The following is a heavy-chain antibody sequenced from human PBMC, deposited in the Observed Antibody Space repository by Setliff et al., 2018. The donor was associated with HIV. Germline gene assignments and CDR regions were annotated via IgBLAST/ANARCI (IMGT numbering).Heavy chain of an antibody. D-gene: IGHD1-1*01. CDR2: ISGSGGST. CDR1: GFTFSDYY. Sequence: PGGSLRLSCAASGFTFSDYYMSWIRQAPGKGLEWVSAISGSGGSTYYADSVKGRFTISRDNSKNTLYLQMNSLRAEDTAVYYCATPRGATFYYYYGMDVWGQGTTVTVSS. J-gene: IGHJ6*02. V-gene: IGHV3-23*01. CDR3: ATPRGATFYYYYGMDV.